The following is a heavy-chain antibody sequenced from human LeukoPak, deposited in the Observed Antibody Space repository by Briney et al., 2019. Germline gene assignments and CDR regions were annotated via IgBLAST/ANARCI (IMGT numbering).Heavy chain of an antibody. CDR1: GGSISSGSYY. D-gene: IGHD6-19*01. CDR2: IYTSGST. J-gene: IGHJ4*02. Sequence: SETLSLTCTVSGGSISSGSYYWSWIRQPAGKGLEWIGRIYTSGSTNYNPSLKSRVTMSVDTSKNQFSLKLSSVAAADTAVYYCARAPNSGWYVGYFDYWGQGTLVTVSS. V-gene: IGHV4-61*02. CDR3: ARAPNSGWYVGYFDY.